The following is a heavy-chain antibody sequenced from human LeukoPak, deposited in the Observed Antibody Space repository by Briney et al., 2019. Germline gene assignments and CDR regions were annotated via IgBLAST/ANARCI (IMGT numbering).Heavy chain of an antibody. V-gene: IGHV1-69*13. Sequence: GASVKVSCKASGGTFSSYAISWVRQAPGQGLEWMGGIIPIFGTANYAQKFQGRVTITADESTSTAYMELSSLRSEDTAVYYCARGPLYCSSTSCYADYYYYGMDVWGQGTTVIVSS. CDR3: ARGPLYCSSTSCYADYYYYGMDV. J-gene: IGHJ6*02. D-gene: IGHD2-2*01. CDR2: IIPIFGTA. CDR1: GGTFSSYA.